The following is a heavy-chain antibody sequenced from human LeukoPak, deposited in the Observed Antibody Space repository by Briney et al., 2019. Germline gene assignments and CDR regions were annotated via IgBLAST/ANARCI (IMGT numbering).Heavy chain of an antibody. J-gene: IGHJ4*02. CDR2: ISAYNGNT. CDR3: ASDRGVAHGQWLRSNY. D-gene: IGHD5-12*01. Sequence: VASVKVSCKASGYTFTSYGISWVRQAPGQGLEWMGWISAYNGNTNYAQKLQGRVTMTTDTSTSTAYMELRSLRSDDTAVYYCASDRGVAHGQWLRSNYWGQGTLVTVSS. V-gene: IGHV1-18*01. CDR1: GYTFTSYG.